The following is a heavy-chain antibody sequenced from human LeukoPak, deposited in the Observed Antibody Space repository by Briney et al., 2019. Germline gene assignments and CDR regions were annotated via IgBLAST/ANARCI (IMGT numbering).Heavy chain of an antibody. V-gene: IGHV4-59*12. CDR2: IYYSGST. Sequence: PSETLSLTCTVSGGSISSYYWSWIRQPPGKGLEWIGYIYYSGSTDYNPSLKSRVTISVDTSKNQFSLKLSSVTAADTAVYYCARGDTYYDFWSGYYTTKTYFDYWGQGTLVTVSS. J-gene: IGHJ4*02. D-gene: IGHD3-3*01. CDR1: GGSISSYY. CDR3: ARGDTYYDFWSGYYTTKTYFDY.